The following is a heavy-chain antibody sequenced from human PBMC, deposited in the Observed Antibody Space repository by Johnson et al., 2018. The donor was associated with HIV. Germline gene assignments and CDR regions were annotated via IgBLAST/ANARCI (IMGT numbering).Heavy chain of an antibody. J-gene: IGHJ3*02. Sequence: QVQLVESGGDVVQPGRSLRLSCVASGFTFSSYGMHWVRQAPGKGLEWVAFIRYDGSNKYYADSVKGRFTISRDNSKSTLYLQMGSLRAEDMAVYYCVRDPGAPAGGAFDIWGQGTMVIVSS. CDR1: GFTFSSYG. V-gene: IGHV3-30*02. CDR3: VRDPGAPAGGAFDI. D-gene: IGHD6-13*01. CDR2: IRYDGSNK.